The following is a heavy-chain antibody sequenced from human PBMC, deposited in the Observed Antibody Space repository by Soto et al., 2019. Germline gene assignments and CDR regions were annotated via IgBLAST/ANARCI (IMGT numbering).Heavy chain of an antibody. CDR1: GSSINSSGYY. D-gene: IGHD3-3*02. Sequence: ASETLSLTCTVSGSSINSSGYYWGWIRQPPEKGLEWIGSMFYGVSTYYNPSLKSRVTVSVDTSKNQFSLNLRSVTAADTAVYYCARLPSRHLVDYWGQGTLVTVSS. CDR3: ARLPSRHLVDY. V-gene: IGHV4-39*01. J-gene: IGHJ4*02. CDR2: MFYGVST.